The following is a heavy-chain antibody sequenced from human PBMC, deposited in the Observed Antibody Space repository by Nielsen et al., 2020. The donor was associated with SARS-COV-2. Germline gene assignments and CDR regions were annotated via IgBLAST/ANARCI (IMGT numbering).Heavy chain of an antibody. CDR3: MTTVTGSYYYGMDV. D-gene: IGHD4-17*01. Sequence: SLKISCAASGFTFDDYAMHWVRQAPGKGLEWVSGVSWNSGSIGYADSVKGRFTISRDNAKNSLYLQMNSLRAEDTALYYCMTTVTGSYYYGMDVWGQGTTVTVPS. CDR1: GFTFDDYA. CDR2: VSWNSGSI. J-gene: IGHJ6*02. V-gene: IGHV3-9*01.